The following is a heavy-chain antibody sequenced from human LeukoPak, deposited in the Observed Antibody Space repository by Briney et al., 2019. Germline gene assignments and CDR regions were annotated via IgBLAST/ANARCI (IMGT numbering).Heavy chain of an antibody. Sequence: PSETLSLTCTVSGGSISSSSYYWGWLRQPPGKGLEWIGSIYYSGSTYYNPSLKSRVTISVDTSKNQFSLKLSSVTAADTAVYYCARGRSPTISRYYGMDVWGQGTTVTVSS. CDR3: ARGRSPTISRYYGMDV. J-gene: IGHJ6*02. V-gene: IGHV4-39*07. D-gene: IGHD3-9*01. CDR2: IYYSGST. CDR1: GGSISSSSYY.